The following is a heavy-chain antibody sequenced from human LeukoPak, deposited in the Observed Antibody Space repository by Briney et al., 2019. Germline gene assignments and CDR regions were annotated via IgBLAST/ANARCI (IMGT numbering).Heavy chain of an antibody. V-gene: IGHV1-2*02. Sequence: ASVKVSCKASGYTFTGYYMHWVRQAPGQGLEWMGWINPNSGGTNYAQKFQGRVTMTRDTSISPAYMELSRLRSDDTAVYYCARDLGAATVTTTDDYWGQGTLVTVSS. CDR3: ARDLGAATVTTTDDY. J-gene: IGHJ4*02. CDR2: INPNSGGT. CDR1: GYTFTGYY. D-gene: IGHD4-17*01.